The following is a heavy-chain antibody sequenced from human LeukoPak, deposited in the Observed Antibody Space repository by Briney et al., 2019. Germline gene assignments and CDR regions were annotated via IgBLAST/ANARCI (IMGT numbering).Heavy chain of an antibody. V-gene: IGHV4-34*01. CDR2: INHSGST. J-gene: IGHJ4*02. CDR1: GGSFSGYY. CDR3: ASSREEPYFDY. Sequence: SETLSLTCAVYGGSFSGYYWSWIRQPPGKGLEWIGEINHSGSTNYNPSLKSRVTISVDTSKNQFSLKLSSVTAADTAVYYCASSREEPYFDYWGQGTLVTVSS. D-gene: IGHD1-14*01.